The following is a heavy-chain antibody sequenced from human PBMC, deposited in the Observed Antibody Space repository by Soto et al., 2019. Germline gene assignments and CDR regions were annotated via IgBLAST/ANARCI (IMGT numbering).Heavy chain of an antibody. J-gene: IGHJ6*02. D-gene: IGHD2-15*01. CDR3: AKGFRSIVVVVAATPPFDYYYGMDV. CDR1: GFTFSSYG. V-gene: IGHV3-30*18. CDR2: ISYDGSNK. Sequence: PGGSLRLSCAASGFTFSSYGMHWVRQAPGKGLEWVAVISYDGSNKYYADSVKGRFTISRDNSKNTLYLQMNSLRAEDTAVYYCAKGFRSIVVVVAATPPFDYYYGMDVWGQGTTVTVSS.